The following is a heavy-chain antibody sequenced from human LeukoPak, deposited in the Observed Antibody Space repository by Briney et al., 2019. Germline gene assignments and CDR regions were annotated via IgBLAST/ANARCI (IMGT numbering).Heavy chain of an antibody. Sequence: GGSLRLSCAASGFTFSSYSMHWVRQAPGKGLEWVAFIQYDGSNKYYADSVKGRFTISRDNSKNTLYLQMNSLRDEDTAVYYCATDRGYCTSDDCYRWFHYWGQGTLVIVSS. CDR2: IQYDGSNK. CDR3: ATDRGYCTSDDCYRWFHY. CDR1: GFTFSSYS. V-gene: IGHV3-30*02. J-gene: IGHJ4*02. D-gene: IGHD2-8*01.